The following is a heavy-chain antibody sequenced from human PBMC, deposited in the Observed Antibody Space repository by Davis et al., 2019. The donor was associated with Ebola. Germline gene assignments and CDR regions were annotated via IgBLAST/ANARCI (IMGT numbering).Heavy chain of an antibody. D-gene: IGHD6-19*01. V-gene: IGHV3-23*01. Sequence: GESLKISCAASGFTFSSYAMSWVRQAPGKGLEWVSAITSSGGSTYYGDSVKGRFTISRDNSKNTLYLQMNSLRVDDTAVYYCAKGGSGWPSDYSYGLGVWGKGTTVTVSS. CDR1: GFTFSSYA. CDR2: ITSSGGST. CDR3: AKGGSGWPSDYSYGLGV. J-gene: IGHJ6*04.